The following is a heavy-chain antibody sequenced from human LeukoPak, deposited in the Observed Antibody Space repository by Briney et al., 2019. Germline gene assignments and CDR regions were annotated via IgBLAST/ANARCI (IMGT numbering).Heavy chain of an antibody. V-gene: IGHV3-23*01. CDR3: AKEDSRGHWFDY. CDR2: ISGVDTRT. Sequence: PGGSLRLSCAASGFTVSSNYMSWVRQAPGKGLEWVSAISGVDTRTYYADSLKGRFTISRDNSKNTLYLQMDSPTAEDTAVYYCAKEDSRGHWFDYWGQGTLVTVSS. D-gene: IGHD3-22*01. J-gene: IGHJ4*02. CDR1: GFTVSSNY.